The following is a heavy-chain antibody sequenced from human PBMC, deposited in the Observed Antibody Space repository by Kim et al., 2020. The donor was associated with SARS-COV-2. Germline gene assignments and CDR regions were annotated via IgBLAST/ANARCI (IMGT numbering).Heavy chain of an antibody. V-gene: IGHV1-3*01. J-gene: IGHJ5*02. D-gene: IGHD3-10*01. CDR3: AREGGTITMVRGVKNNWFDP. CDR2: INAGNGNT. CDR1: GYTFTSYA. Sequence: ASVKVSCKASGYTFTSYAMHWVRQAPGQRLEWMGWINAGNGNTKYSQKFQGRVTITRDTSASTAYMELSSLRSEDTAVYYCAREGGTITMVRGVKNNWFDPWGQGTLVTVSS.